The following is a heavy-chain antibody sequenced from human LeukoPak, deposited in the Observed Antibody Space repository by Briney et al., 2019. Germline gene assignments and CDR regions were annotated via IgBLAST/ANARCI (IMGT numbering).Heavy chain of an antibody. J-gene: IGHJ5*02. D-gene: IGHD6-6*01. V-gene: IGHV4-39*01. CDR3: ARRPSTIRIAARGDNWFDP. CDR1: GGSISSSSYY. Sequence: SETLSLTCTVSGGSISSSSYYWGWIRQPPGKGLEWIGSIYYSGSTYYNPSLKSRVTISVDTSKNQFSLKLSSVTAADTAVYYCARRPSTIRIAARGDNWFDPWGQGTLVTVSS. CDR2: IYYSGST.